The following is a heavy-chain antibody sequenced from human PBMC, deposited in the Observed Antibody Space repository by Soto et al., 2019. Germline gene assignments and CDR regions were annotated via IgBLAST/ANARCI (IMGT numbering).Heavy chain of an antibody. Sequence: SLRLSCAASGFTFTTYAMDWVRQAPVKGLEWVGRIKSKTDGGTTDYAAPVKGRFTISRDDSKNTLYLQMNSLKTEDTAVYYCTTALRFLEWSYYWGQGTLVTVSS. V-gene: IGHV3-15*01. CDR2: IKSKTDGGTT. CDR1: GFTFTTYA. D-gene: IGHD3-3*01. CDR3: TTALRFLEWSYY. J-gene: IGHJ4*02.